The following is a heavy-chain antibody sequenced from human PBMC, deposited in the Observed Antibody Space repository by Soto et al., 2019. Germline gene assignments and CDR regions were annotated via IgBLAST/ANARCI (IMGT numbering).Heavy chain of an antibody. CDR3: ARVNDYVWGSYRNDAFEI. CDR2: IIPIFGTA. CDR1: GGTFSSYA. J-gene: IGHJ3*02. Sequence: QVQLVQSGAEVKKPGSSVKVSCKASGGTFSSYAISWVRQAPGQGLEWMGGIIPIFGTANYAQKFQGRVTITADESTSTAYMELSSLRSEDTAVYYCARVNDYVWGSYRNDAFEIWGQGTMVTVSS. D-gene: IGHD3-16*02. V-gene: IGHV1-69*01.